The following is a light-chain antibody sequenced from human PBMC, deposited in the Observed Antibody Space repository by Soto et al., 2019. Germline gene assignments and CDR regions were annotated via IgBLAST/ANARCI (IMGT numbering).Light chain of an antibody. V-gene: IGLV2-14*03. J-gene: IGLJ1*01. CDR3: SSYTSNNTHV. CDR1: SSDGGGFNY. Sequence: QSALAQPASVSGSPGQSITISCTGTSSDGGGFNYVSWYQQYPGKAPKLLIYDVSNRPSGVSNRFSGSKSGNTASLTISGLQAEDEADYYCSSYTSNNTHVFGTGTKVTVL. CDR2: DVS.